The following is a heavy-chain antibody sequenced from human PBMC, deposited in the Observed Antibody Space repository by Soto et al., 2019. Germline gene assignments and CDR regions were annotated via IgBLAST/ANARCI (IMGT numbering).Heavy chain of an antibody. D-gene: IGHD3-22*01. CDR1: GGSISSGGYY. J-gene: IGHJ6*02. Sequence: QVQLQESGPGLVKPSQTLSLTCTVSGGSISSGGYYWSWIRQHPGKGLEWIGYIYYSGSTYYNPSLKSRVTIAVDTSKNQFSLKLSSGTAADTAVYYCARGYYDSSGYYRLGYGMDVWGQGTTVTVSS. CDR3: ARGYYDSSGYYRLGYGMDV. CDR2: IYYSGST. V-gene: IGHV4-31*03.